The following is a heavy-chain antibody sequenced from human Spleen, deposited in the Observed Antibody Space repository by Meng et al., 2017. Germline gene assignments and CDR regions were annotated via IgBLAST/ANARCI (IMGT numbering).Heavy chain of an antibody. V-gene: IGHV3-23*01. CDR1: GFTFSSYV. CDR2: ISGSGGST. Sequence: EVQLLESGGGLVQPGGSLRLSCAASGFTFSSYVMTWVRQALGKGLEWVSAISGSGGSTDYADSVKGRFTISRDNSKNTLYLQMNSLRAEDTAVYYCAKAPPYDNSGFNWFDPWGQGTLVTVSS. CDR3: AKAPPYDNSGFNWFDP. J-gene: IGHJ5*02. D-gene: IGHD3-22*01.